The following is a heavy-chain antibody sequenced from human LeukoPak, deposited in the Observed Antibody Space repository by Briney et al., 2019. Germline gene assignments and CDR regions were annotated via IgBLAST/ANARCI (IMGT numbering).Heavy chain of an antibody. V-gene: IGHV4-61*02. CDR3: ATIAAAGTVFDY. D-gene: IGHD6-13*01. J-gene: IGHJ4*02. CDR1: GGSISSGTYY. CDR2: INTSGST. Sequence: PSETLSLTCTVSGGSISSGTYYWNWIRHPAGKGREWIGLINTSGSTNYNPSLKSRVTISVDTSKNQFSLKLSSVTAADTAVYYCATIAAAGTVFDYWGQGTLVTVSS.